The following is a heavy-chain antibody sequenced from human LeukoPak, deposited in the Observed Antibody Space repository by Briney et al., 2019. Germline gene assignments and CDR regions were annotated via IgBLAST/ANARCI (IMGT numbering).Heavy chain of an antibody. V-gene: IGHV5-51*01. CDR2: IYPGDSDI. J-gene: IGHJ6*03. D-gene: IGHD4-23*01. CDR1: GYSFSSCW. Sequence: GESLKISCKGSGYSFSSCWIGWVRQMPGKGLEWMGIIYPGDSDIRYSPSFQGQVTISVDKSISTAYLQWNSLKASDTAMYYCAKSGGGYYYYMDVWGKGTTVTVSS. CDR3: AKSGGGYYYYMDV.